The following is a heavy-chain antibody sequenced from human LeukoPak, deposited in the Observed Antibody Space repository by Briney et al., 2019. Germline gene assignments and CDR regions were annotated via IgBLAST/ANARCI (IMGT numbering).Heavy chain of an antibody. CDR3: ARVGFWSGYYFDY. CDR1: GFTVSSNY. Sequence: PGGSLRLSCAASGFTVSSNYMSWVRQAPGKGLEWVSVIYSGGSTYYADSVKGRFTISRDNSKNTLYLQMNSLRAEDTAVYCCARVGFWSGYYFDYWGQGTLVTVSS. CDR2: IYSGGST. D-gene: IGHD3-3*01. J-gene: IGHJ4*02. V-gene: IGHV3-53*01.